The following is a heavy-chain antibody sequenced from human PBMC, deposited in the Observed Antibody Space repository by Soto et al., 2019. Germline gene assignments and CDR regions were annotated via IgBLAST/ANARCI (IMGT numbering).Heavy chain of an antibody. D-gene: IGHD1-26*01. J-gene: IGHJ1*01. CDR2: IHTGGVT. CDR1: GLTVNSNY. CDR3: AREKGTGDWDNFFQH. V-gene: IGHV3-66*01. Sequence: EVQLVESGGGLVQPGGSLRLSCEASGLTVNSNYMSWVRQAPGKGLEWVAVIHTGGVTYYADSVKGRFIISRDNSKNTVYLQMTSVRAEDTAVYYCAREKGTGDWDNFFQHWGQGTLVTASS.